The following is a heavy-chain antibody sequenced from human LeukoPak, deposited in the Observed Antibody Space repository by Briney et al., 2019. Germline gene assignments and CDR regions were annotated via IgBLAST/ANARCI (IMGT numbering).Heavy chain of an antibody. D-gene: IGHD3-3*01. V-gene: IGHV3-23*01. CDR1: GFTFSSYA. CDR2: ISGSGGST. Sequence: PGGSLRLSRAASGFTFSSYAMSWVRQAPGKGLEWVSAISGSGGSTYYADYVKGRFTISRDNSKNTLYLQMNSLRAEDTAVYYCAKLKTIFGVVIDYWGQGTLVTVSS. CDR3: AKLKTIFGVVIDY. J-gene: IGHJ4*02.